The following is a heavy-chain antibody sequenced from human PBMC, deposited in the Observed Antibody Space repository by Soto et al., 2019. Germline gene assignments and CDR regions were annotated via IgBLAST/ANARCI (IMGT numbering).Heavy chain of an antibody. D-gene: IGHD3-22*01. CDR2: IYYSGST. V-gene: IGHV4-31*02. J-gene: IGHJ3*02. CDR3: ARVGIEYYYDSSGSSEAFDI. Sequence: LRLSCAASGFTFSTYSMSWVRQHPGKGLEWIGYIYYSGSTYYNPSLKSRVTISVDTSKNQFSLKLSSVTAADTAVYYCARVGIEYYYDSSGSSEAFDIWGQGTMVTVSS. CDR1: GFTFSTYS.